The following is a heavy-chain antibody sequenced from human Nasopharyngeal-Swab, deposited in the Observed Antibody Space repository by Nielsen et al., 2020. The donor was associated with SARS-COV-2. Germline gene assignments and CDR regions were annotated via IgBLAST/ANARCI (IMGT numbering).Heavy chain of an antibody. V-gene: IGHV3-23*01. D-gene: IGHD1-26*01. Sequence: GESLKISCAASGFTFDDYAMHWVRQAPGKGLEWVSAISGSGGSTYYADSVKGRFTISRDNSKSTLYLQMNSLRAEDTAVYYCAKVAVGATGEFDYWGQGTLVTVSS. CDR3: AKVAVGATGEFDY. CDR2: ISGSGGST. CDR1: GFTFDDYA. J-gene: IGHJ4*02.